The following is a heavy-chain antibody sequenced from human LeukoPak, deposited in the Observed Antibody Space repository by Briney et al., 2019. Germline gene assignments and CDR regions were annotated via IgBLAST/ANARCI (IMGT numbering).Heavy chain of an antibody. CDR3: AKDDSVAEVY. CDR2: ISYDGSNK. D-gene: IGHD6-19*01. CDR1: GFTFSSYG. V-gene: IGHV3-30*18. Sequence: GGSLRLSCAASGFTFSSYGMHWVRQAPGKGLEWVAVISYDGSNKYYADSVKGRFTISRDNSKNTLYLQMNSLRAEDTAVYYCAKDDSVAEVYWGQGTLVTVSS. J-gene: IGHJ4*02.